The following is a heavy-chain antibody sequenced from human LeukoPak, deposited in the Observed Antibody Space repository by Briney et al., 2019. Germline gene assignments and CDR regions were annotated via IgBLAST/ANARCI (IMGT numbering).Heavy chain of an antibody. CDR2: ISSNGGST. J-gene: IGHJ4*02. CDR3: AREQTTRDYYDSSGYYDPNPYYFDY. Sequence: GGSLRLFCAASGFTFSSYAMHWVRQAPGKGLEYVSAISSNGGSTYYANSVKGRFTISRDNSKNTLYLQMGSLRAEDMAVYYCAREQTTRDYYDSSGYYDPNPYYFDYWGQGTLVTVSS. CDR1: GFTFSSYA. D-gene: IGHD3-22*01. V-gene: IGHV3-64*01.